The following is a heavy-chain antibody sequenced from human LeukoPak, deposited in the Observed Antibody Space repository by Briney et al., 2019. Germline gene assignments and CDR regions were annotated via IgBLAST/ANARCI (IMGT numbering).Heavy chain of an antibody. CDR2: IYHIGST. CDR1: GYSISSGYY. CDR3: ARINYDSSGYFGYYFVY. Sequence: SSETLSLTCTVSGYSISSGYYWGWMRQPPGKGLGGSGSIYHIGSTYYNPSLKSRVTIAVDTSKNQFSLKLGSVTAADTAVYYCARINYDSSGYFGYYFVYWGQGTLVTVSS. V-gene: IGHV4-38-2*02. J-gene: IGHJ4*02. D-gene: IGHD3-22*01.